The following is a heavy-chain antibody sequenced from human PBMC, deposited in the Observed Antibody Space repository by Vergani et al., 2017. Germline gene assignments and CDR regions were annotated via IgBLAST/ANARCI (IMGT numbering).Heavy chain of an antibody. CDR2: ISGSGGST. Sequence: EVQLLESGGGLVQPGGSLRLSCAASGFTFSSYAMSWVRQAPGKGLEWVSAISGSGGSTYYADSVKGRFTISRDNSKNTLYLQMNSRRAEDTAVYYCAKAPLGYSYAPDGFFDYWGQGTLVTVSS. D-gene: IGHD5-18*01. J-gene: IGHJ4*02. V-gene: IGHV3-23*01. CDR3: AKAPLGYSYAPDGFFDY. CDR1: GFTFSSYA.